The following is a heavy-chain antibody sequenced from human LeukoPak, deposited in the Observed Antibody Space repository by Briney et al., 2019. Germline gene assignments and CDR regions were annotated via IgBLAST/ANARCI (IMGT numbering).Heavy chain of an antibody. V-gene: IGHV3-23*01. CDR3: AKYPPGGGFWVDY. J-gene: IGHJ4*02. D-gene: IGHD3-16*01. CDR2: ISGSGGST. CDR1: GFIFSNCW. Sequence: GGSLRLSCETSGFIFSNCWMTWVRQAPGKGLEWVSAISGSGGSTYYADSVKGRFTISRDNSKNTLYLQMNSLRAEDTAVYYCAKYPPGGGFWVDYWGQGTLVTVSS.